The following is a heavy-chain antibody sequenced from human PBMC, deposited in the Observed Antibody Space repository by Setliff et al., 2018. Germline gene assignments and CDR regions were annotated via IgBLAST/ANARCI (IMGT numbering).Heavy chain of an antibody. CDR2: ISAYSGNT. V-gene: IGHV1-18*04. CDR3: AISSLSICSGGSCPNAVDI. CDR1: GYMFKSYG. D-gene: IGHD2-15*01. Sequence: ASVKVSCKASGYMFKSYGINWMRQAPGQGFEWLGWISAYSGNTQYAQKVQGRVSMTTDTSTSTAYMELSSLTSDDTAVYYFAISSLSICSGGSCPNAVDIWGQGTMVTVS. J-gene: IGHJ3*02.